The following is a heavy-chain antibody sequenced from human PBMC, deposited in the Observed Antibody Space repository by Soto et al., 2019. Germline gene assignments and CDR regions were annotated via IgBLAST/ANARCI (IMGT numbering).Heavy chain of an antibody. J-gene: IGHJ6*03. V-gene: IGHV3-74*01. CDR1: GFTFSSYW. Sequence: GGSLRLSCAASGFTFSSYWMHWVRQAPGKGLVWVSRINSDGSSTSYADSVKGRFTISRDNAKNTLYLQMNSLRAEDTAVYYCARAGYYYYMDVWGKGTTVTVSS. CDR2: INSDGSST. CDR3: ARAGYYYYMDV.